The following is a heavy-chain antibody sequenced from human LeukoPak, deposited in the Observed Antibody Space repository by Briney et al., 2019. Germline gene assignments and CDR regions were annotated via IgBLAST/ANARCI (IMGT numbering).Heavy chain of an antibody. CDR3: ARAGYYYATREYYFDY. CDR2: IYTSGST. D-gene: IGHD3-10*01. J-gene: IGHJ4*02. Sequence: KPSETLSLTCTVSGGSISSYYWSWIRQPAGKGLEWIGHIYTSGSTNYNPSLKSRVTMSVDTSKKQFSLKLSSVTAADTAVYCCARAGYYYATREYYFDYWGQGTLVTVSS. CDR1: GGSISSYY. V-gene: IGHV4-4*07.